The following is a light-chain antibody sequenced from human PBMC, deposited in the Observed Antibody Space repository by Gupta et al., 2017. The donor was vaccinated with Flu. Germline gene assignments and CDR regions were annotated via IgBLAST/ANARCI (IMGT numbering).Light chain of an antibody. CDR1: SGICSY. J-gene: IGKJ2*01. Sequence: PSPVSPATVDSITSRCRLRSGICSYLDWYLQKPGQAPELLIYFASTRQSGVPYRFSGSGSGTDFTLTISSLQSEDFAAYYCQQDDSFPYTFGHGTKVDIK. CDR2: FAS. CDR3: QQDDSFPYT. V-gene: IGKV1D-8*01.